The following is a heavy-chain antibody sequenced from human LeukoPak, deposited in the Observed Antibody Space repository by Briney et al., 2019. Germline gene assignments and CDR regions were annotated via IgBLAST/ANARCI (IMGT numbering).Heavy chain of an antibody. V-gene: IGHV3-23*01. Sequence: GGSLRLSCEVSGITFNTYAMSWFRQAPGRGLNWVSGISGGGNTTYYTDSVRGRFAIYRDNSRNTLYLQMNSLRAEDTAVYFCAKGWATVPNDYWGQGTLVTVSS. J-gene: IGHJ4*02. D-gene: IGHD4-17*01. CDR3: AKGWATVPNDY. CDR1: GITFNTYA. CDR2: ISGGGNTT.